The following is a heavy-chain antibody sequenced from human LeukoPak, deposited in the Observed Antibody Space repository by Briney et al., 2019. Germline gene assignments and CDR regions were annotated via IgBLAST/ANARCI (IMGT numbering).Heavy chain of an antibody. J-gene: IGHJ4*02. Sequence: ASVKVSCKASGYTFTSYGISWVRQAPGQGLEWMGWISAYNGNTNYAQKLQGRVTMTTDTSTSTAYMELRSLRSDDTAVYYCAREDPGAAVGVTIPLDYWGQGTLVTVSS. D-gene: IGHD2-21*01. V-gene: IGHV1-18*01. CDR3: AREDPGAAVGVTIPLDY. CDR2: ISAYNGNT. CDR1: GYTFTSYG.